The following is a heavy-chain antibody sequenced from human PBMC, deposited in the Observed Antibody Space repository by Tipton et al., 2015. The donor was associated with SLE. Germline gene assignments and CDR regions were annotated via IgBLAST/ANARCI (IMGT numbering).Heavy chain of an antibody. Sequence: QSGPEVKKPGSSVKVSCKASGGTFSSYAISWVRQAPGQGLEWMGGIIPIFGTANYAQKFQGRVTITADKSTSTAYMELSSLRSEDTAVYYCASSIQLWYYFDYWGQGTLVTVSS. CDR1: GGTFSSYA. J-gene: IGHJ4*02. V-gene: IGHV1-69*06. CDR2: IIPIFGTA. CDR3: ASSIQLWYYFDY. D-gene: IGHD5-18*01.